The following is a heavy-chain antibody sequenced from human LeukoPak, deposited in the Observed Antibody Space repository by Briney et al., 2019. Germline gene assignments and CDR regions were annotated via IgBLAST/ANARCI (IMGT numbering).Heavy chain of an antibody. CDR1: GGSISSYY. D-gene: IGHD3-22*01. J-gene: IGHJ6*03. CDR2: IYYSGST. Sequence: SETLSLTCTASGGSISSYYWSWIRQPPGKGLEWIGYIYYSGSTNYNPSLKSRVTISVDTSKNQFSLKLSSVTAADTAVYYCARGVYDSSRDYYYYYYMDVWGKGTTVTVSS. CDR3: ARGVYDSSRDYYYYYYMDV. V-gene: IGHV4-59*01.